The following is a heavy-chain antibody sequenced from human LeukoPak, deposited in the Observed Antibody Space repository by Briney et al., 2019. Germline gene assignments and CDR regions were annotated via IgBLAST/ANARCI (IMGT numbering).Heavy chain of an antibody. CDR3: ARDPTTVTKGLDI. Sequence: SETLSLTCTVSGVSMNSHYWSWIRQPPGKGLEWIGYISYIGSTNYNPSLKSRVTISVDTSKNQFSLKLSSVTAADTAVYYCARDPTTVTKGLDIWGKGTMVTVSS. CDR2: ISYIGST. J-gene: IGHJ3*02. D-gene: IGHD4-17*01. CDR1: GVSMNSHY. V-gene: IGHV4-59*11.